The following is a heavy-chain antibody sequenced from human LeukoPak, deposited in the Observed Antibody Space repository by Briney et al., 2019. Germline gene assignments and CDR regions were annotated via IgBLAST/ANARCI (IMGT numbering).Heavy chain of an antibody. CDR3: TTVGSSWYEYYFDY. D-gene: IGHD6-13*01. V-gene: IGHV3-15*01. J-gene: IGHJ4*02. Sequence: GGSLRLSCAASGFTFSNAWMSWVRQAPGKGLEWVGRIKSKTDGGTTDYAAPVKGRLTISRDDSKNTLYLQMNSLKTEDTAVYYCTTVGSSWYEYYFDYWGQGTLVTVSS. CDR1: GFTFSNAW. CDR2: IKSKTDGGTT.